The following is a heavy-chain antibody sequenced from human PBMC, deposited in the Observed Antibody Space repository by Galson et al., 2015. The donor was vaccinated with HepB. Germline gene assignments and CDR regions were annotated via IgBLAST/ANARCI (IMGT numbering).Heavy chain of an antibody. CDR1: GDSVSSNSAA. CDR3: AQAVPGTRAFNI. Sequence: CAISGDSVSSNSAAWNWIRQSPSRGLEWLGRTYYMSQWYNDYALSVKSRITINPDTSQNQVSLQLNSVTPEDTAVYFCAQAVPGTRAFNIWGQGTMVTVSS. CDR2: TYYMSQWYN. D-gene: IGHD6-19*01. J-gene: IGHJ3*02. V-gene: IGHV6-1*01.